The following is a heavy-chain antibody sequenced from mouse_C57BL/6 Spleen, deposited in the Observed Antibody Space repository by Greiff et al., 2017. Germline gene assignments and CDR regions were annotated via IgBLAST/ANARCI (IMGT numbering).Heavy chain of an antibody. Sequence: VKLKQPGAELVKPGASVKLSCKASGYTFTSYWMHWVKQRPGRGLEWIGRIDPNSGGTKYNEKFKSKATLTVDKPSSTAYMQLSSLTSEDSAVYYCARERRYDLTGAMDYWGQGTSVTVSS. CDR3: ARERRYDLTGAMDY. D-gene: IGHD1-1*01. CDR1: GYTFTSYW. J-gene: IGHJ4*01. CDR2: IDPNSGGT. V-gene: IGHV1-72*01.